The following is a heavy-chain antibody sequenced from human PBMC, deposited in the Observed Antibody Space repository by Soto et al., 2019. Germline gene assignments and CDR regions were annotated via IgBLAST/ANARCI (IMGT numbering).Heavy chain of an antibody. D-gene: IGHD1-26*01. CDR3: VRSSGSQPRAGWFDP. J-gene: IGHJ5*02. V-gene: IGHV3-9*01. CDR2: ISWNSVTI. CDR1: GFNFDDRA. Sequence: EVQLVESGGGLAQPGWSRRLSCAASGFNFDDRAMHWVRQTPGKGLEWVSGISWNSVTINYADSIKGRFTISRDNAKRTLYLQMNNLRPADTAMYFCVRSSGSQPRAGWFDPWGQGTLVTVS.